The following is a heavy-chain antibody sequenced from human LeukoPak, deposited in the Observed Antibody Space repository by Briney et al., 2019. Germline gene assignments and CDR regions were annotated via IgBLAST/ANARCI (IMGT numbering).Heavy chain of an antibody. Sequence: GASVKVSCKASGYTFTGYYMHWVRQAPGQGLEWMGWINPNSGGTNYAQKFQGRVTMTRDTSISTAYMELSRLRSDDTAAYYCARGIMITFGGVTPRYWGQGTLVTVSS. CDR3: ARGIMITFGGVTPRY. D-gene: IGHD3-16*01. V-gene: IGHV1-2*02. J-gene: IGHJ4*02. CDR1: GYTFTGYY. CDR2: INPNSGGT.